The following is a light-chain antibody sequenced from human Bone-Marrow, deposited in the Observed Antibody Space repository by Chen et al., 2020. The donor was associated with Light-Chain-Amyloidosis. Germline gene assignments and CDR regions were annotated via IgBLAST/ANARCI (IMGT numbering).Light chain of an antibody. CDR3: QSADSSGTYEVI. J-gene: IGLJ2*01. V-gene: IGLV3-25*03. Sequence: SYELTQPPSSSASPGHTARTISSGDDLPTNYAYWYQQKPGQAPVLVIHRDTERPSGISERFSGSSSGTTATLTISGVQAEDEADYHCQSADSSGTYEVIFGGGTKLTVL. CDR2: RDT. CDR1: DLPTNY.